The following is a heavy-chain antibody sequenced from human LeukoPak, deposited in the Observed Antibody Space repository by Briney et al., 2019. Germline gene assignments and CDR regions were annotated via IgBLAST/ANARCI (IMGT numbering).Heavy chain of an antibody. CDR3: AKSDDIVVVPAALGY. CDR1: GFTFSSYA. V-gene: IGHV3-23*01. CDR2: ISGSGGST. D-gene: IGHD2-2*01. J-gene: IGHJ4*02. Sequence: PPGGSLRLSCAASGFTFSSYAMSWVRQAPGKGLEWVSAISGSGGSTYYADSVKGRFTISRDNSKNTLYLQMNSLRAEDTAVYYCAKSDDIVVVPAALGYWGQGTLVTVSS.